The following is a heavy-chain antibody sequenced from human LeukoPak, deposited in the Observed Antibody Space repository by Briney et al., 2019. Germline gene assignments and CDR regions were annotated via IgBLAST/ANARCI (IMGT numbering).Heavy chain of an antibody. CDR2: ISYDGSNK. CDR3: ARGDKHLVFNRNKGGFDP. V-gene: IGHV3-30*04. Sequence: PGGSLRLSCAASGFTFSSYAMHWVRPAPGKGLEWVTTISYDGSNKYYAASVKGRFTISRDNSKNTLYLQMNSLRTEDTAVYYCARGDKHLVFNRNKGGFDPWGQGTLVTVSS. J-gene: IGHJ5*02. CDR1: GFTFSSYA. D-gene: IGHD6-13*01.